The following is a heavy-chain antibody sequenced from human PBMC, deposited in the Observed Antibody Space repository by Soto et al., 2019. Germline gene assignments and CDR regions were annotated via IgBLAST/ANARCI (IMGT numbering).Heavy chain of an antibody. CDR2: INNSGIT. J-gene: IGHJ6*02. D-gene: IGHD2-2*01. CDR1: GGSFSSDH. V-gene: IGHV4-59*01. Sequence: PSETLSLTCNVSGGSFSSDHWGWIRQPPGKGLEWIGKINNSGITNYNPSLKSRATISVDTSKNQFSLKLTSVTAADTAVYYCARDRPWDCSSSNYSYYYGLDVWGQGTTVTVSS. CDR3: ARDRPWDCSSSNYSYYYGLDV.